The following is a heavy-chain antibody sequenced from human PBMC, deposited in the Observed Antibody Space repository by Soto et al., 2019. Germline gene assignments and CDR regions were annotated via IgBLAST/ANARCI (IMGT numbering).Heavy chain of an antibody. CDR1: GGSISSGGYY. Sequence: QVQLQESGPGLLKPSQTLSLTCTVSGGSISSGGYYWSWIRQHPGKGLEWIGYIYYSGSTYYNPSLKSRVTISVDTSKNQVSLKLSSVTAADTAVYYCARGGLDYYYGMDVWGQGTTVTVSS. CDR3: ARGGLDYYYGMDV. CDR2: IYYSGST. V-gene: IGHV4-31*03. J-gene: IGHJ6*02. D-gene: IGHD6-19*01.